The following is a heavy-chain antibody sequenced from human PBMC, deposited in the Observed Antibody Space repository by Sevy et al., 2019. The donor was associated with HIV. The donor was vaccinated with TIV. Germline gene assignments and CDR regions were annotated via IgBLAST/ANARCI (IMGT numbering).Heavy chain of an antibody. CDR2: ISFDGTDK. CDR1: GFTFSSYP. D-gene: IGHD3-16*01. V-gene: IGHV3-30-3*01. J-gene: IGHJ3*01. CDR3: VREIIMLPRGAFDF. Sequence: GGSLRLSCAASGFTFSSYPMHWVRQAPGKGLEWVSFISFDGTDKYYADSVKGRFTITRDNSKNTLFLQMNSLRAEDTAFYYCVREIIMLPRGAFDFWGQGTMVTVSS.